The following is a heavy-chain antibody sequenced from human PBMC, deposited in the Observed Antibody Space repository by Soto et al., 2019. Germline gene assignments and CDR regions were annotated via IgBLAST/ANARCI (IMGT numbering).Heavy chain of an antibody. J-gene: IGHJ3*02. Sequence: SVKVSCKASGFTFTSSAVQWVRQARGQRLEWIGWIVVGSGNTNYAQKFQERVTITRDMSTSTAYMELSSLRSEDTAVYYCAAESKILGFLEWLLPHGAFDIWGKGTMVTVSS. CDR3: AAESKILGFLEWLLPHGAFDI. CDR2: IVVGSGNT. D-gene: IGHD3-3*01. V-gene: IGHV1-58*01. CDR1: GFTFTSSA.